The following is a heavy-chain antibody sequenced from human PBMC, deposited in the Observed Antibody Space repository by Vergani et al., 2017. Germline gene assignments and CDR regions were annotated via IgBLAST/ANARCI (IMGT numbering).Heavy chain of an antibody. CDR1: GYTFTSYG. J-gene: IGHJ4*02. V-gene: IGHV1-18*01. CDR2: ISAYNGNT. CDR3: ARDRKYDYVWGSYRRRGFDY. D-gene: IGHD3-16*02. Sequence: QVQLVQSGAEEKKPGASVKVSCKASGYTFTSYGISWVRQAPGQGLEWMGWISAYNGNTNYAQKLQGRVTMTTDTSTSTAYMELRSLRSDDTAVYYCARDRKYDYVWGSYRRRGFDYWGQGTLVTVSS.